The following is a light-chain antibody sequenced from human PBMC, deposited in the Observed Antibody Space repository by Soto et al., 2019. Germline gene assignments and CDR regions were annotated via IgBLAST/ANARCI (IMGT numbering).Light chain of an antibody. CDR3: SSYTSSCTLYV. CDR1: SSDVGGYNY. Sequence: QSALTQPAFVSGSPGQSITISCTGTSSDVGGYNYVSWYQQHPGKAPKLMIYEVSNRPSGVSNRFSGSKSGNTASLTISGLQAEDEADYYCSSYTSSCTLYVFGTGTKVTVL. J-gene: IGLJ1*01. V-gene: IGLV2-14*01. CDR2: EVS.